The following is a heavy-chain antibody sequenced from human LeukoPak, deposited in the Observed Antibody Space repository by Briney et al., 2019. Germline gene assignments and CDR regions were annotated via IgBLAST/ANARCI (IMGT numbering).Heavy chain of an antibody. J-gene: IGHJ6*03. V-gene: IGHV4-34*01. D-gene: IGHD6-13*01. CDR1: GGFFSGYY. CDR2: INHSGST. Sequence: PSETLSLTCVVYGGFFSGYYWSWIRQPPGKGLEWIGEINHSGSTNYNPSLKSRVTISVDTSKNQLSLKLSSVTAADTAVYYCARQSYSSSWYDYYYYYMDVWGKGTTVTISS. CDR3: ARQSYSSSWYDYYYYYMDV.